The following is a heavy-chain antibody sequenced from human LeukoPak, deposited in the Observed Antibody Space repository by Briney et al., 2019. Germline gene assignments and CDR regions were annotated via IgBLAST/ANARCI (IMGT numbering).Heavy chain of an antibody. CDR3: ARDGNQVHRGPPNWFDP. Sequence: GGSLRLSCAASGFTFSSYWMSWVRQAPGKGLEWVANIKQDGSGEYYVDSVKGRFTISRDNAKNSLYLQMNSLRAEDTAVYYCARDGNQVHRGPPNWFDPWGQGTLVTVSS. CDR2: IKQDGSGE. D-gene: IGHD2-2*01. CDR1: GFTFSSYW. V-gene: IGHV3-7*01. J-gene: IGHJ5*02.